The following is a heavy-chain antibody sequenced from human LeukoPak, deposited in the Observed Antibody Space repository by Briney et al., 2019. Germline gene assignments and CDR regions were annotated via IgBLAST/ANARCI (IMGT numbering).Heavy chain of an antibody. V-gene: IGHV5-51*01. CDR3: ARRVVTIVGTFDY. CDR1: GYSFTSYW. J-gene: IGHJ4*02. CDR2: IHPGDSDI. D-gene: IGHD5-12*01. Sequence: GESLKIPCKGSGYSFTSYWIGWVRQMPGKGLEWMGIIHPGDSDIRYSPSFQGQVTISADKSINTAYLQWSSLKASDTAMYYCARRVVTIVGTFDYWGQGTLVTVSS.